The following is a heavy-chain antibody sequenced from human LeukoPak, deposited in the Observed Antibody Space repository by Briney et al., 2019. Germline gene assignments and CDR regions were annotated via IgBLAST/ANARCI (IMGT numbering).Heavy chain of an antibody. CDR1: GFTFSSYS. CDR2: ISSSSSYI. Sequence: PGGSLRLSCAASGFTFSSYSMNWVRQAPGKGLEWVSSISSSSSYIYYADSVKGRFTISRDNAKNSLYLQMNSLRAEDTAVYYCARDRVYSGYAFSYWGQGTLVTVSS. D-gene: IGHD5-12*01. CDR3: ARDRVYSGYAFSY. V-gene: IGHV3-21*01. J-gene: IGHJ4*02.